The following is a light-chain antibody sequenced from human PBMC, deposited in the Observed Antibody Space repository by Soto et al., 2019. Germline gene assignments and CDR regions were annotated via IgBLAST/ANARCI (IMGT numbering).Light chain of an antibody. CDR1: NIGSKS. Sequence: SYELAQPPSVSVAPGKTARITCGGNNIGSKSVHWYQQKPGQAPVVVIYYNSDRPSGIPERFSGSNSGNTATLTISSVEAGEEADYHCQVWDSSSDLVVFGGGTKLTVL. V-gene: IGLV3-21*04. J-gene: IGLJ2*01. CDR3: QVWDSSSDLVV. CDR2: YNS.